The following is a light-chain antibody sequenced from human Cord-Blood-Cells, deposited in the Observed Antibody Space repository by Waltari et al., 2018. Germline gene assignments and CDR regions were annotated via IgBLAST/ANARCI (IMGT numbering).Light chain of an antibody. CDR3: QQYNNWPYT. Sequence: EIVMTQSPATLSASPGERATFSCRASQSVSSNLAWYQQKPGQAPRLLIYGASTRATGIPARFSGSGSGTEFTLTISSLQSEDFAVYYCQQYNNWPYTFGQGTKLEIK. V-gene: IGKV3-15*01. CDR1: QSVSSN. J-gene: IGKJ2*01. CDR2: GAS.